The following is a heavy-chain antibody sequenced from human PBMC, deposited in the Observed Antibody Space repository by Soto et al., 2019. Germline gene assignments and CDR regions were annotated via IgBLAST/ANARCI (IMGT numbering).Heavy chain of an antibody. CDR3: AREDYYGSGSYYRRGDGHYGMDV. V-gene: IGHV1-69*13. CDR2: IIPIFGTA. CDR1: GGTFSSYA. J-gene: IGHJ6*02. D-gene: IGHD3-10*01. Sequence: SVKVSCKASGGTFSSYAISWVRQAPGQGLEWMGGIIPIFGTANYAQKFQGRVTITADESTSTAYMELSSLRSEDTAVYYCAREDYYGSGSYYRRGDGHYGMDVWGQGTTVTVS.